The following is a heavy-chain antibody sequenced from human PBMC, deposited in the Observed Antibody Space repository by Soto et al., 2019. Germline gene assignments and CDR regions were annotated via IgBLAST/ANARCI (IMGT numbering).Heavy chain of an antibody. CDR3: ARAREPEYSSSIFFDY. V-gene: IGHV3-53*02. D-gene: IGHD6-6*01. CDR2: IYSAGST. J-gene: IGHJ4*01. CDR1: GLTVSRTQ. Sequence: VELVETGGGLIQPGGSLRLSFAVSGLTVSRTQMSWVRPAPGKGLQWVSVIYSAGSTYYANAVKGRFTIPRDISVNTIFLELNGLTVDDTAVYYCARAREPEYSSSIFFDYWGRGTVVTVSS.